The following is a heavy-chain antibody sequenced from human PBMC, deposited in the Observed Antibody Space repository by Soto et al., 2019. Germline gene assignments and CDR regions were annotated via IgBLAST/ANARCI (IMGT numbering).Heavy chain of an antibody. D-gene: IGHD4-17*01. CDR2: IYYSGST. CDR3: ASMSYGDYVLDY. Sequence: SEILSLTCTVSGGSISSSSYYWGWIRQPPGKGLEWIGSIYYSGSTYYNPSLKSRVTISVDTSKNQFSLKLSSVTAADTAVYYCASMSYGDYVLDYWGQGTLVTVSS. CDR1: GGSISSSSYY. J-gene: IGHJ4*02. V-gene: IGHV4-39*07.